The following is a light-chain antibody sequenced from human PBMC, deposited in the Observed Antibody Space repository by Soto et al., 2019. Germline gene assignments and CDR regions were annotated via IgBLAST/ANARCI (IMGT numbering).Light chain of an antibody. V-gene: IGKV3-11*01. J-gene: IGKJ5*01. CDR3: QQRSNWPIT. CDR2: GAS. Sequence: EIVLTQSPDTLSLSPGERATRSCRASQSVSSYLAWYQQKPGQAPRLLIYGASNRATGIPARFSGSGSGTDFTLTISSLEPEDFAVYYCQQRSNWPITFGQGTRLEIK. CDR1: QSVSSY.